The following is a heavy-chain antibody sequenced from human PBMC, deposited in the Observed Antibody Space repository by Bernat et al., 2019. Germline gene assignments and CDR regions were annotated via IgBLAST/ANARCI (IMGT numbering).Heavy chain of an antibody. J-gene: IGHJ6*03. CDR3: ARGLSAVEYGPLRYMDV. V-gene: IGHV3-11*06. CDR2: ISSSSSYT. D-gene: IGHD3-10*01. CDR1: GFTFSDYY. Sequence: QVQLVESGGGLVKPGGSLRLSCAASGFTFSDYYMSWIRQAQGKGLEWVSYISSSSSYTNYADSVKGRFTISRDNAKNSLYLQMNSLRAEDTAVYYCARGLSAVEYGPLRYMDVWGKGTTVTVSS.